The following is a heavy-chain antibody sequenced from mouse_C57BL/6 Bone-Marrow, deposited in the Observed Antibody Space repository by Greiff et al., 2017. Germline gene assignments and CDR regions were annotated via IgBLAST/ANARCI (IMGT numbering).Heavy chain of an antibody. CDR3: ARGGGDSVTTRGFAY. Sequence: VQLQQSDAELVKPGASVKISCKVSGYTFTDHTIHWMKQRPEQGLEWIGYIYPRDGSTKYNEKFKGKATLTADKSSSTAYMQLNSLTSEDSAVYCWARGGGDSVTTRGFAYWGQGNRVTVSA. CDR2: IYPRDGST. CDR1: GYTFTDHT. V-gene: IGHV1-78*01. D-gene: IGHD2-12*01. J-gene: IGHJ3*01.